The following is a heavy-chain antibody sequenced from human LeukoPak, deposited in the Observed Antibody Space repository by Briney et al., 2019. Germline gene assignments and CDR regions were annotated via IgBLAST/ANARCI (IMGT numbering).Heavy chain of an antibody. CDR1: GFTFSSYA. D-gene: IGHD6-19*01. Sequence: PGGSLRLSCAASGFTFSSYAMSWVRQAPGKGLEWVSAISGSGGSTYYADSVKGRFTISRDNSKNTLYLQMNSLRADDTAVYYCAKGIAVAGTFDFDYWGQGTLVTVSS. CDR3: AKGIAVAGTFDFDY. V-gene: IGHV3-23*01. J-gene: IGHJ4*02. CDR2: ISGSGGST.